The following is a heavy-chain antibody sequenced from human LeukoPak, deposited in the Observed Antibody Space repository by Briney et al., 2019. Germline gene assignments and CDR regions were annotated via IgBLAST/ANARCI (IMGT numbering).Heavy chain of an antibody. D-gene: IGHD5-24*01. V-gene: IGHV5-51*01. CDR2: IYPGDSDT. Sequence: GESLKISWKGSGYGFTSYWIGWVRQMPGKGLEWMVIIYPGDSDTRYSPSFQGQVTISADKSISTAYLQWSSLKASDTAMYYCARHFHLARDGYSSDAFDIWGQGTMVTVSS. CDR1: GYGFTSYW. J-gene: IGHJ3*02. CDR3: ARHFHLARDGYSSDAFDI.